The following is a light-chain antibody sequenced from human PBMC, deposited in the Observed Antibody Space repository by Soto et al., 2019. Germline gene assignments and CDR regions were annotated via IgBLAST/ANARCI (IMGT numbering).Light chain of an antibody. Sequence: EIVLTQSPGTLSLSPGERATLSCRASQSVSSSDLAWYQQKPGQAPRLLIYGASSRATGIPDRFSGSGSGTDFTLTISRLEPEDFAVYSCQQYGSSPSTFGQGTKVEIK. CDR2: GAS. J-gene: IGKJ1*01. V-gene: IGKV3-20*01. CDR3: QQYGSSPST. CDR1: QSVSSSD.